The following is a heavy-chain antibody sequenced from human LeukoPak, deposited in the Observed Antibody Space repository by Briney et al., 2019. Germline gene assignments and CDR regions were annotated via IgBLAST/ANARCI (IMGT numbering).Heavy chain of an antibody. D-gene: IGHD6-13*01. CDR3: ARLLRNIAAGVYYFDY. Sequence: RGESLKISCKGSGYSFTSYWIGWVRQMPGKGLEWMGIIYPGDSDTRYSPSFQGQVTLSADKSSSTAYLQWSSLKASDSATYYCARLLRNIAAGVYYFDYWGQGTLVTVSS. CDR2: IYPGDSDT. V-gene: IGHV5-51*01. J-gene: IGHJ4*02. CDR1: GYSFTSYW.